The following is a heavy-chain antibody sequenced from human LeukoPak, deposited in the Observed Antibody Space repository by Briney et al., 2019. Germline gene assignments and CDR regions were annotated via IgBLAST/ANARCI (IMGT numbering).Heavy chain of an antibody. CDR2: INSDGTST. CDR3: ARERTSGWDAFDT. Sequence: GGSLRLSCAASGFTFSNYWMHWVRQAPGKGLVWVSRINSDGTSTNYADSVKGRFTISRDNAKNTLYLHMNSLRAEDTAVYYCARERTSGWDAFDTWGQGTLVTVSS. D-gene: IGHD6-19*01. CDR1: GFTFSNYW. V-gene: IGHV3-74*01. J-gene: IGHJ5*02.